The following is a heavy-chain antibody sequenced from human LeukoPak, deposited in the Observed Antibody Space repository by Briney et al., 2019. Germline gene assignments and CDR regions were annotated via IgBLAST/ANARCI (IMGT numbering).Heavy chain of an antibody. Sequence: KPSETLSLTCTVSGGSISSYYWSWIRQPPGKGLERIGYIYYSGSTNYNPSLKSRVTISVDTSKNQFSLKLSSVTAADTAVYYCARVYSSGWSLDYWGQGTLVTVSS. CDR1: GGSISSYY. D-gene: IGHD6-19*01. CDR2: IYYSGST. CDR3: ARVYSSGWSLDY. V-gene: IGHV4-59*01. J-gene: IGHJ4*02.